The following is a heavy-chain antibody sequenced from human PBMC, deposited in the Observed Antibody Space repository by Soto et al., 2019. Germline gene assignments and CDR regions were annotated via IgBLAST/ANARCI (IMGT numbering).Heavy chain of an antibody. CDR1: GGSISSSSYC. CDR3: AREGPSSWYYYYYGMDV. V-gene: IGHV4-39*02. CDR2: IYYSGST. Sequence: PSETLSLTCTVSGGSISSSSYCWGWIRQPPGKGLEWIGSIYYSGSTYYNPSLKSRVTISVDTSKNQFSLKLSSVTAADTAVYYCAREGPSSWYYYYYGMDVWGQGTTVTVSS. J-gene: IGHJ6*02. D-gene: IGHD6-13*01.